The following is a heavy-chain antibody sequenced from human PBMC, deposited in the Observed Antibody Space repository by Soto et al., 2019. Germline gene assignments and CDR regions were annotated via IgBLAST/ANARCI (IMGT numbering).Heavy chain of an antibody. J-gene: IGHJ4*02. V-gene: IGHV3-74*01. Sequence: GGSPRLSCAASGFTFSNYWMHWVRQAPGKGLVWVSRIKSDDSSTNYADSVKGRFTISRDNAKSTLYLQMNSLRAEDTAVYYCARDLSGPFDCWGQGALVTVSS. CDR2: IKSDDSST. CDR1: GFTFSNYW. CDR3: ARDLSGPFDC.